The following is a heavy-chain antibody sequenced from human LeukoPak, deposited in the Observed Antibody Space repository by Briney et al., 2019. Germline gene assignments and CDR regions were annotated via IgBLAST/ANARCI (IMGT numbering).Heavy chain of an antibody. V-gene: IGHV3-23*01. CDR1: GFTFNRCW. CDR2: ISGSGGST. Sequence: GGSLRLSCVVSGFTFNRCWMNWVRQAPGKGLEWVSAISGSGGSTYFADSVKGRFTISRDNSKNTLYLQMNSLRAEDTAVYYCAKAQRDFVVVVAATRDYYYYGMDVWGQGTTVTVSS. CDR3: AKAQRDFVVVVAATRDYYYYGMDV. J-gene: IGHJ6*02. D-gene: IGHD2-15*01.